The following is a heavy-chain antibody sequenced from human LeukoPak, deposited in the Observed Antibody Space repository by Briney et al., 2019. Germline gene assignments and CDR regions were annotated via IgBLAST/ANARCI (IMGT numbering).Heavy chain of an antibody. J-gene: IGHJ4*02. V-gene: IGHV4-59*01. CDR3: ARVSGVGYSYGNADY. Sequence: SETLSLTCTVSGGSISGYYWSWIRQTPGKGLEWIGYIYYSGNTNYNPSLKSRVIIPVYTSRNQFSVKLSSVTAADTAVYYCARVSGVGYSYGNADYWGQGTLVTVSS. CDR2: IYYSGNT. D-gene: IGHD6-13*01. CDR1: GGSISGYY.